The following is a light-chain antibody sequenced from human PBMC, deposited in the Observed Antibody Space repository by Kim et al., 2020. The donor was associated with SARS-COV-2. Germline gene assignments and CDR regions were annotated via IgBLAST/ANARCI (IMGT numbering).Light chain of an antibody. Sequence: LYLSAGERATLSCRASQSVSSYLAWYQQKPGQAPRLLIYDASNRATGIPARFSGSGSGTDFTLTISSLEPEDFAVYYCQQRSNWYSFGQGTKLEI. CDR1: QSVSSY. V-gene: IGKV3-11*01. J-gene: IGKJ2*03. CDR2: DAS. CDR3: QQRSNWYS.